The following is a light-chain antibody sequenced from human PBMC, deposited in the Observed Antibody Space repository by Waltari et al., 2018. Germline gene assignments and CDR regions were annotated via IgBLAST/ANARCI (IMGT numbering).Light chain of an antibody. CDR1: SSAVGGGGGYNY. CDR2: EVS. V-gene: IGLV2-14*01. CDR3: SSYSSSSTDVL. J-gene: IGLJ2*01. Sequence: QSALTQPASVSGSPGPSIPLSRPGTSSAVGGGGGYNYVPWYQHHPGKAPKLMIFEVSNRPSGVSNRFSGSKSGNTASLTISGLQAEDEAEYYCSSYSSSSTDVLFGGGTKLTVL.